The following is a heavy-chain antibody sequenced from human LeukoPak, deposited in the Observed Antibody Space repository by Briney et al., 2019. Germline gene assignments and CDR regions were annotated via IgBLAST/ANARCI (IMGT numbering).Heavy chain of an antibody. CDR1: GFTFSSYA. CDR3: ASVVGATNGY. V-gene: IGHV3-64*01. D-gene: IGHD1-26*01. Sequence: EGSLRLSCAASGFTFSSYAMHWVRQAPGKGLEYVPAISSNGGSTYYANSVKGRFTISRDNSKNTLYLQMGSLRAEDMAVYYCASVVGATNGYWGQGTLVTVSS. CDR2: ISSNGGST. J-gene: IGHJ4*02.